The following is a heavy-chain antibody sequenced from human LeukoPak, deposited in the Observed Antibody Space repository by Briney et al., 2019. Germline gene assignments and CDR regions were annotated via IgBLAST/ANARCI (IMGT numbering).Heavy chain of an antibody. J-gene: IGHJ4*02. CDR3: ASTTGDRDY. D-gene: IGHD7-27*01. V-gene: IGHV3-21*01. CDR2: ISGSRTYI. CDR1: GFTFSSYS. Sequence: PGESLRLSCVASGFTFSSYSMNWVRQAPGKGLEWVSYISGSRTYIYYVDSLKGRFTISRDNAQNLLYLQMNSLRVEDTAVYYCASTTGDRDYWGQGTLVNV.